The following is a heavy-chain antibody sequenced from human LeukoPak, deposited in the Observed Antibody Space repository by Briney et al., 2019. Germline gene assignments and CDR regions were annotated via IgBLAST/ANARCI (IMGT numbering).Heavy chain of an antibody. D-gene: IGHD6-13*01. V-gene: IGHV4-59*13. Sequence: SETLSLTCSVSGGSISGYYWSWIRQPPGKGLEWIGYIYNSGSTNYNPFLKSRVTISVVTSKNQLSLRLKSVTAADTAVYYCAGAAHYSSRNFDFWGQGTLVTVSS. CDR1: GGSISGYY. CDR3: AGAAHYSSRNFDF. CDR2: IYNSGST. J-gene: IGHJ4*02.